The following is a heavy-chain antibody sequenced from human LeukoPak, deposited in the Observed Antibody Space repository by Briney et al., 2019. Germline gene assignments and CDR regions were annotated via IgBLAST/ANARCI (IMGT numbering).Heavy chain of an antibody. CDR2: FDPEDGET. CDR1: GYTLTELS. J-gene: IGHJ5*02. CDR3: ATFDYGGNSDSWWFDH. Sequence: ASVTVSCKVSGYTLTELSMHWVRQAPGKGLEWMGGFDPEDGETIYAQKFQGRVTMTEDTSTDTAYMELSSLRSEDTAVYYCATFDYGGNSDSWWFDHWGQGTLVTVSS. D-gene: IGHD4-23*01. V-gene: IGHV1-24*01.